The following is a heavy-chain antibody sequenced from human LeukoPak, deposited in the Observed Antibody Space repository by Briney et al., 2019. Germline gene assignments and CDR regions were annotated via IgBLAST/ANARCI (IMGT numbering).Heavy chain of an antibody. CDR1: GFSFTSYA. V-gene: IGHV3-23*01. Sequence: PGGSLRLSCAVSGFSFTSYAMNWVRRAPGKGVEWVSAISGSGRSTYSADSVRGRFTTSRDNSKNILYLQMNNLRGEDTAVYYCAKAGARGNVNWFDSWGQGTLVTVSS. D-gene: IGHD1-1*01. J-gene: IGHJ5*01. CDR3: AKAGARGNVNWFDS. CDR2: ISGSGRST.